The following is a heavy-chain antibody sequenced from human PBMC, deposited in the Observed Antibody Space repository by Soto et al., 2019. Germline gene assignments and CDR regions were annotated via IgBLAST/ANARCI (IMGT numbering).Heavy chain of an antibody. CDR2: INPNSGVT. D-gene: IGHD4-17*01. J-gene: IGHJ3*02. Sequence: QVQLVQSGAEVKKPGASVKISCKASGYTFTAYYLHWVRQAPGHGLEWMGWINPNSGVTNFAQNFHGRVTMTRDTSISTAYMELSRLTSDDTAVYYCQTAGEWNDDYGRSHVFDIWGQETMVTVSS. V-gene: IGHV1-2*02. CDR1: GYTFTAYY. CDR3: QTAGEWNDDYGRSHVFDI.